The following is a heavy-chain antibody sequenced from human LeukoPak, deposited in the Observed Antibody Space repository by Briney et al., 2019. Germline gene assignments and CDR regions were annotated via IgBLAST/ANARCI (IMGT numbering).Heavy chain of an antibody. CDR2: IYSGGST. J-gene: IGHJ3*02. V-gene: IGHV3-53*01. CDR1: GFTVSSNY. Sequence: GGSLRLSCAASGFTVSSNYMSWVRQAPGKGLEWVTVIYSGGSTYYGDSVKGRFTISRDNSKNTLYLQMSSLRAEDTAVYYCARSRAGYSSGWYYAFDIWGQGTMVTVSS. D-gene: IGHD6-19*01. CDR3: ARSRAGYSSGWYYAFDI.